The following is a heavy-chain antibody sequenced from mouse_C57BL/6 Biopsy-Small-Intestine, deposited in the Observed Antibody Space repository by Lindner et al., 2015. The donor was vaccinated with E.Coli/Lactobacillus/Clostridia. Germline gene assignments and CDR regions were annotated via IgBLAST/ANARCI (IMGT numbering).Heavy chain of an antibody. Sequence: VQLQESGAELVKPGASVKISCKASGYAFSSYWMNWVKQRPGKGLEWIGQIYPGDGDTNYNGKFKGKATLTADKSSSTASMQLSSLTSEDSAVYFCARYYSNYDFDYWGQGTTLTVSS. CDR1: GYAFSSYW. D-gene: IGHD2-5*01. CDR2: IYPGDGDT. V-gene: IGHV1-80*01. CDR3: ARYYSNYDFDY. J-gene: IGHJ2*01.